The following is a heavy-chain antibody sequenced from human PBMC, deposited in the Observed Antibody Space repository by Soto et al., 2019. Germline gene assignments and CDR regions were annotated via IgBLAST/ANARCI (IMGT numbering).Heavy chain of an antibody. CDR1: GFTFNNYA. Sequence: EVQLLESGGGLVQPGGSLRLSCAASGFTFNNYAMTWVRQDPGKGLEWVSAISGGGDTTSYADSVKGRFTVSRDGSKNTLDLQMSSLRAEDTALYYCAKGRGGSGSLTPRVDFWGQGTLVTVSS. V-gene: IGHV3-23*01. J-gene: IGHJ4*02. D-gene: IGHD3-10*01. CDR2: ISGGGDTT. CDR3: AKGRGGSGSLTPRVDF.